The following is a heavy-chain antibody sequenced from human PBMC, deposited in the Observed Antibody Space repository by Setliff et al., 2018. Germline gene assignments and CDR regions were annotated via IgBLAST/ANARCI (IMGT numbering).Heavy chain of an antibody. V-gene: IGHV3-23*01. CDR2: ISGSGGST. D-gene: IGHD2-15*01. CDR1: GFTFSGSA. CDR3: ASSSGGNYEAYFDY. J-gene: IGHJ4*02. Sequence: GSLRLSCAASGFTFSGSAMHWVRQASGKGLEWVSAISGSGGSTYYADSVKGRFTISRDNSKNTLYLQMNSLSPEDTALYYCASSSGGNYEAYFDYWGQGTLVTVSS.